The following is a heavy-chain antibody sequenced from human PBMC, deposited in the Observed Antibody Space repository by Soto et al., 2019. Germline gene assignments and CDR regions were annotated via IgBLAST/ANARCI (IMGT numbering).Heavy chain of an antibody. CDR1: GDTFTIFA. V-gene: IGHV1-69*13. D-gene: IGHD5-12*01. CDR2: ITPTIGTT. CDR3: ARDLGSGYDPGDY. J-gene: IGHJ4*02. Sequence: ASVKVSCKASGDTFTIFAISWVRQAPGQGLEWMGGITPTIGTTNYAQRFQGRITITGDESTGTAYMELSSLKSEDTAVYYCARDLGSGYDPGDYWGQGTLVTVSS.